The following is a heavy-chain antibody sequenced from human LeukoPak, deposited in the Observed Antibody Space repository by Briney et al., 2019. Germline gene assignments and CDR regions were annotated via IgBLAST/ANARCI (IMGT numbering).Heavy chain of an antibody. J-gene: IGHJ4*02. V-gene: IGHV1-69*04. CDR3: ARGGYGGNKPLDY. CDR2: IIPILGIA. CDR1: GGTFSIYA. Sequence: SVKVSCTASGGTFSIYAISWVRQAPGQGLEWMGRIIPILGIANYAQKFQGRVTITADKSTSTAYMELSSLRSEDTAVYYCARGGYGGNKPLDYWGQGTLVTVSS. D-gene: IGHD4-23*01.